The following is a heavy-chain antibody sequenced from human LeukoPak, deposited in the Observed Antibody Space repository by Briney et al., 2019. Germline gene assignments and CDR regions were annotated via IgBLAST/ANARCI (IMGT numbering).Heavy chain of an antibody. Sequence: QTGGSLRLPCAASGFSSNTYGMQWVRQAPGKGLEWVAAISYDGSNKYYADSGKGRFTISRDNSKNTLYLQMNSLRAEDTAVYYCARVFGNYGNPHYYYYYMDVWGKGTTVTVSS. D-gene: IGHD4-11*01. J-gene: IGHJ6*03. V-gene: IGHV3-30*03. CDR2: ISYDGSNK. CDR1: GFSSNTYG. CDR3: ARVFGNYGNPHYYYYYMDV.